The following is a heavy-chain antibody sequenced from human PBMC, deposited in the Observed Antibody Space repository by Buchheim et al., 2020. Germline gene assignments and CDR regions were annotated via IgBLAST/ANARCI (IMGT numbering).Heavy chain of an antibody. Sequence: QLQLQESGPGLVKPSETLSLICSVSGGSISSRGYYWGRIRQPPGKGLEWIGSINYSGSAYYNPSLKSRVTISVDTSKNLFSLKLTSMTAADTAVYYCAREYSTSSGPSFDYWGQGTL. CDR2: INYSGSA. V-gene: IGHV4-39*07. CDR1: GGSISSRGYY. J-gene: IGHJ4*02. D-gene: IGHD6-6*01. CDR3: AREYSTSSGPSFDY.